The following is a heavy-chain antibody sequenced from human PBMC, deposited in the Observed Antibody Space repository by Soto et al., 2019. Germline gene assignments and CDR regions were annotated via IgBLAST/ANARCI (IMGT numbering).Heavy chain of an antibody. D-gene: IGHD5-12*01. CDR2: ISAYNGNT. Sequence: ASVKVSCKASGYTFTSYGISWVRQAPGQGLEWMGWISAYNGNTNFAQKLQGRVSLTTDTSSTTAYMELRSLTSDDTAVYYCARDLVPGYTGFSDYWGQGTLVTVPQ. CDR3: ARDLVPGYTGFSDY. CDR1: GYTFTSYG. V-gene: IGHV1-18*01. J-gene: IGHJ4*02.